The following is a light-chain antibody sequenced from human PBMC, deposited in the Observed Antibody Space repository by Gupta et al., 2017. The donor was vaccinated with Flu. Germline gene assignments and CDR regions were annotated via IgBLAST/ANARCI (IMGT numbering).Light chain of an antibody. CDR1: QGIRSY. Sequence: IPLTQPPYFLSASVGDRVTITCRASQGIRSYLAWYKQKPGKAPKLLIYAASTWQSGVPSRFSGSGYGTELTLTISSRQPEDFATYYCQQHKSYLPITFGGGTKVEIK. J-gene: IGKJ4*01. CDR3: QQHKSYLPIT. CDR2: AAS. V-gene: IGKV1-9*01.